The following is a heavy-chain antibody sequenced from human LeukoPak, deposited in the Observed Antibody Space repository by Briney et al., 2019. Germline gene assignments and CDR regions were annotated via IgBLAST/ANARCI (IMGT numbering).Heavy chain of an antibody. CDR1: GFTFSSYW. CDR2: IKQDGSEK. D-gene: IGHD3-22*01. V-gene: IGHV3-7*01. CDR3: ARDYYDSSGYYHVGYFDY. J-gene: IGHJ4*02. Sequence: GSLRLSCAVSGFTFSSYWMSWVRQAPGKGLEWVANIKQDGSEKYYVDSVKGRFTISRDNAKNSLYLQMNSLRAEDTAVYYCARDYYDSSGYYHVGYFDYWGQGTLVTVSS.